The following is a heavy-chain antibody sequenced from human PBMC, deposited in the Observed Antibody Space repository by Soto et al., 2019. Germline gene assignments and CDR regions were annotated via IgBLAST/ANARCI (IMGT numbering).Heavy chain of an antibody. CDR2: INPSGGST. CDR1: GYTFTSYY. J-gene: IGHJ3*02. V-gene: IGHV1-46*03. D-gene: IGHD4-17*01. CDR3: ARTVRTGDAFDI. Sequence: ASVKVSCKASGYTFTSYYMHWVRQAPGQGLEWMGIINPSGGSTSYAQKFQCRVTMTRDTSTSTVYMELSSMRSEATAVYYCARTVRTGDAFDIWGTGTMVTVSS.